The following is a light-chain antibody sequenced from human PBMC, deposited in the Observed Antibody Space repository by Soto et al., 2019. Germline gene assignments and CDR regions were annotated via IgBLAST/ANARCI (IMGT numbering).Light chain of an antibody. V-gene: IGLV2-14*01. CDR1: SSDVGGYNY. CDR2: EVS. J-gene: IGLJ1*01. Sequence: QSALTQPASVSGSPGQSITISCTGTSSDVGGYNYVSWYQQHPGKAPKLMIYEVSNRPSGVSNRFSGSKSGNTASLTISGLQAEDEAVYYCSSYTSSSTRRYVFGTGTKLTVL. CDR3: SSYTSSSTRRYV.